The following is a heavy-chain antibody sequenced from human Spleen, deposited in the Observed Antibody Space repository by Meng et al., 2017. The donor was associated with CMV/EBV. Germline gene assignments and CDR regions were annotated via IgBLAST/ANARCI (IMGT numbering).Heavy chain of an antibody. V-gene: IGHV3-11*04. Sequence: GESLKISCAASGFTFSDYYMTWIRQAPGKGLEWVSYITSRGSVIYYADSVKGRFTISRDNAKNSLYLQMNSLRAEDTAVYYCARGETGTYYFDYWGQGTLVTVSS. J-gene: IGHJ4*02. CDR2: ITSRGSVI. D-gene: IGHD1/OR15-1a*01. CDR1: GFTFSDYY. CDR3: ARGETGTYYFDY.